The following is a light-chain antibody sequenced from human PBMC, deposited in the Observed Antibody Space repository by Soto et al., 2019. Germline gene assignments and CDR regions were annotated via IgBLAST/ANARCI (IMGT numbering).Light chain of an antibody. CDR3: QQYKSYVYT. J-gene: IGKJ2*01. CDR1: QSINYW. V-gene: IGKV1-5*01. Sequence: DIQMTQSPSTLSASAGDRVTITCRASQSINYWLAWYQQKPGKAPKLLIYDASSLEGGVPSRFSGSGSGTEFTLTIRSLQPDDFATYYCQQYKSYVYTFGQGTTVDIK. CDR2: DAS.